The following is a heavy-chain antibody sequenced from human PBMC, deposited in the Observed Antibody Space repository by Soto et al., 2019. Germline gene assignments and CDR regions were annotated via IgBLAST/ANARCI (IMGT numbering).Heavy chain of an antibody. J-gene: IGHJ6*02. V-gene: IGHV1-18*01. D-gene: IGHD2-8*01. CDR1: GYTFTSYG. CDR2: ISAYNGNT. Sequence: ASVKVSCKASGYTFTSYGISWVRQAPGQGLGWMGWISAYNGNTNYAQKLQGRVTMTTDTSTSTAYMELRSLRSDDTAVYYCAREGSIVLMVYATNYYYYGMDVWGQGTTVTVSS. CDR3: AREGSIVLMVYATNYYYYGMDV.